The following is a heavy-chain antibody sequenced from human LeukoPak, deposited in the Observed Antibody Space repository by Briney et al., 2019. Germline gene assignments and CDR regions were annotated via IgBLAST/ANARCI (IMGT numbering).Heavy chain of an antibody. D-gene: IGHD6-13*01. Sequence: SETLSLTCTVSGGSISSGSYYWSWIWQPAGKGLEWIGRIYTSGSTNYNPSLKSRVTMSVDTSKNQFFLKLSSVTAADTAVYYCARDVVAAVGSFDYWGQGILVIVSS. J-gene: IGHJ4*02. CDR2: IYTSGST. V-gene: IGHV4-61*02. CDR1: GGSISSGSYY. CDR3: ARDVVAAVGSFDY.